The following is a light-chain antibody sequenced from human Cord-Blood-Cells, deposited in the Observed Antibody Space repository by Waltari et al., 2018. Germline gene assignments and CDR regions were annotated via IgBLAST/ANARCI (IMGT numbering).Light chain of an antibody. V-gene: IGKV1-16*02. CDR3: QQYNSYPLT. Sequence: DIQMTQSPSAMSASVGDRVTITCRASQGISNYLAWFQQKPGKAPKFLIYAASSLQSGVPIKVNRRGSWTDFPLPNNHLPPEDFATYYCQQYNSYPLTFGGGTKVEIK. CDR2: AAS. J-gene: IGKJ4*01. CDR1: QGISNY.